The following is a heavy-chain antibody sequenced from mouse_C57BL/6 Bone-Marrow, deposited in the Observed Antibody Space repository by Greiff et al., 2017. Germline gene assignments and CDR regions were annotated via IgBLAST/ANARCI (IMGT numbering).Heavy chain of an antibody. CDR2: IYPGDGDT. D-gene: IGHD4-1*01. CDR1: GYAFSSSW. V-gene: IGHV1-82*01. J-gene: IGHJ3*01. Sequence: VQLQQSGPELVKPGASVKISCKASGYAFSSSWMNWVKQRPGQGLEWIGRIYPGDGDTNYNGKFKGKATLTADKSSSTAYMQLSSLTSEDSAVYFCASFWGPFAYWGQGTLVTVSA. CDR3: ASFWGPFAY.